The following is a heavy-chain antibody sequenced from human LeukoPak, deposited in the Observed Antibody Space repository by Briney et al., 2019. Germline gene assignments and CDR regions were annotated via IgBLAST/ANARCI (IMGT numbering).Heavy chain of an antibody. V-gene: IGHV3-9*03. CDR3: AKSKKFHPRSGFFDY. D-gene: IGHD3-3*01. CDR1: GFTFDDYA. J-gene: IGHJ4*02. CDR2: ISWNSGNI. Sequence: GRSLRLSCAASGFTFDDYAMHWVRQAPGKGLEWVSGISWNSGNIGYADSVKGRFTISRDNAKNSLYLRMNSLRAEDMAFYYCAKSKKFHPRSGFFDYWGQGTLVTVSS.